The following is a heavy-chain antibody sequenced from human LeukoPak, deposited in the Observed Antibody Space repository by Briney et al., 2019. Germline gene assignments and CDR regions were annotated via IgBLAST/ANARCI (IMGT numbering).Heavy chain of an antibody. Sequence: GGSLRLSCAASGFTVSSNYMSWVRQAPGKGLEWVSIIYSGGSTYYADSVKGRFTISRDNSKNTLYLQMNNLRAEDTAVYYCARDSPPHLSISGDWGQGTLVTVSS. J-gene: IGHJ4*02. CDR2: IYSGGST. CDR3: ARDSPPHLSISGD. D-gene: IGHD3-10*01. V-gene: IGHV3-66*01. CDR1: GFTVSSNY.